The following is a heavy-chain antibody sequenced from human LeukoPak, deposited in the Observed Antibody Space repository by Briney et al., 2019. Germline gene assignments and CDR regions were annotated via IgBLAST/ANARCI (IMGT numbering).Heavy chain of an antibody. D-gene: IGHD2-2*01. CDR2: INHSGST. CDR1: GGSFSGYY. Sequence: SETLSLTCAVCGGSFSGYYWSWIRQPPGKGLEWIGEINHSGSTNYNPSLKSRVTISVDTSKNQFSLKLSSVTAADTAVYYCARGIWYCSSTSCYSGSYYYYGMDVWGKGTTVTVSS. CDR3: ARGIWYCSSTSCYSGSYYYYGMDV. J-gene: IGHJ6*04. V-gene: IGHV4-34*01.